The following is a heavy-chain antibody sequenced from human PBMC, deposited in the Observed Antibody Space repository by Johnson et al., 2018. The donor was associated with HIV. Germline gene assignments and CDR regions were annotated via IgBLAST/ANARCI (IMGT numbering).Heavy chain of an antibody. CDR1: GFTFSSYA. CDR2: ISYDGSNK. D-gene: IGHD3-10*02. Sequence: GLVQPGGSLRLSCAASGFTFSSYAMHWVRQAPGKGLEWVAVISYDGSNKYYADSVKGRFTISRDNSKNTLYLQMNSLRAEDTAVYYCARDFMYAFDIWGQGTMVTVSS. V-gene: IGHV3-30*04. CDR3: ARDFMYAFDI. J-gene: IGHJ3*02.